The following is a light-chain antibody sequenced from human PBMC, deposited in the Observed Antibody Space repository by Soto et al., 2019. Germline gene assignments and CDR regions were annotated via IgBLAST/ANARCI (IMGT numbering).Light chain of an antibody. CDR3: QFYGRSPSMYT. CDR2: GAS. Sequence: TQSPGTLSLSPGERATLSCRASQSVTSDYLAWYQQKPGQAPRLLIYGASSRAPGIPDRFTGSGSGTDFTLTISRLEPEDFAVYYCQFYGRSPSMYTFGQGTKVEIK. J-gene: IGKJ2*01. CDR1: QSVTSDY. V-gene: IGKV3-20*01.